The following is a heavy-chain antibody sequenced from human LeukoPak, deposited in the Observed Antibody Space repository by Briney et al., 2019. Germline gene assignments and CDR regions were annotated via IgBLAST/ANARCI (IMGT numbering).Heavy chain of an antibody. J-gene: IGHJ4*02. CDR2: ISGSGGST. CDR1: GFTLSSYA. Sequence: PGGSLRLSCAASGFTLSSYAMSWVRQAPGKGLEWVSAISGSGGSTYYADSVKGRFTIPKDNSKNTLYLQMNSLRAEDTAVYYCAKAVDVWGSYRPYYFDYWGQGTLVTVSS. V-gene: IGHV3-23*01. D-gene: IGHD3-16*02. CDR3: AKAVDVWGSYRPYYFDY.